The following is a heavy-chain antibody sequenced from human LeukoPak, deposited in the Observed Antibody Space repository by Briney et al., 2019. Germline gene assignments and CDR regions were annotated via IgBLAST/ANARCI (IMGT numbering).Heavy chain of an antibody. CDR3: AKDGVDHSVTGDYFDY. V-gene: IGHV3-30*02. CDR2: IRYDGSNK. D-gene: IGHD2-21*02. Sequence: GGSLRLSCAASGFTFSNYGMHWVRQAPGKGLEWVAFIRYDGSNKYYADSVKGRFTISRDNSKNTLYLQMNSLIAEDTAVYYCAKDGVDHSVTGDYFDYWGQGTLVTVSS. CDR1: GFTFSNYG. J-gene: IGHJ4*02.